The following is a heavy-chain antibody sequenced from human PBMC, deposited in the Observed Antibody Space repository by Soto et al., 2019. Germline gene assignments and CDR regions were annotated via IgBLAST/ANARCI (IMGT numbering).Heavy chain of an antibody. Sequence: PGGSLRLSCAASGFTFSSNWMHWVRQAPGKGLVWVSRINNDGSSTSYADSVKGRLTISRDNAKNSLYLQMNSLRVDDTAVYFCVRGRDSGLYYFDSWGQGTLVTVSS. J-gene: IGHJ4*02. CDR2: INNDGSST. CDR1: GFTFSSNW. D-gene: IGHD2-21*01. CDR3: VRGRDSGLYYFDS. V-gene: IGHV3-74*01.